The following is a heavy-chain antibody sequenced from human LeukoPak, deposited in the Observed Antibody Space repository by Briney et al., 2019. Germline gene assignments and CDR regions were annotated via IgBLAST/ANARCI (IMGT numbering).Heavy chain of an antibody. CDR1: GFTFSSYW. J-gene: IGHJ4*02. D-gene: IGHD3-10*01. Sequence: GGSLRLSCAASGFTFSSYWMSWVRQAPGKGLEWVANIKQDGSEKYYVDSVKGRFTISRDNAKNSLYLQMNSLRPEDTALYYCAKDIGSGSYYHFDYWGQGTLVTVSS. V-gene: IGHV3-7*03. CDR3: AKDIGSGSYYHFDY. CDR2: IKQDGSEK.